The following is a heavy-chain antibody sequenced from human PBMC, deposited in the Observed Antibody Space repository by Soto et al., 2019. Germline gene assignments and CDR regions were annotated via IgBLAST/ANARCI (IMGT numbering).Heavy chain of an antibody. D-gene: IGHD3-16*01. CDR3: AREGECGRSDY. Sequence: EVQLVESGGGLVQPGGSLRLSCAASGFTFSSYSMNWVRQAPGKGLEWVSYISSSSSTIYYADSVKGRFTISRDNAKNSLYLQMHSLRDEDTAVYYCAREGECGRSDYWGQGTLVTVSS. CDR2: ISSSSSTI. CDR1: GFTFSSYS. J-gene: IGHJ4*02. V-gene: IGHV3-48*02.